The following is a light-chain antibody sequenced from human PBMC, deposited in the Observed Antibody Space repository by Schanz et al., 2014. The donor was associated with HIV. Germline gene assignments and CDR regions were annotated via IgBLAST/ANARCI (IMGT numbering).Light chain of an antibody. CDR3: QYFGNSGGT. CDR2: GAS. Sequence: EIVLTQSPDTLSLSPGERATLSCRASQTVSSSSLAWYQQKPGQSPRLLIYGASTRATGIPDRFSGSGSGTDFSLTISRVEPEDFAVYYCQYFGNSGGTFGGGTKVEIK. J-gene: IGKJ4*01. V-gene: IGKV3-20*01. CDR1: QTVSSSS.